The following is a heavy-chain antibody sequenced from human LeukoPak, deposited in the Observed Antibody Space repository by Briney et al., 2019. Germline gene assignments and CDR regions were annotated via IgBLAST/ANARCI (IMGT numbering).Heavy chain of an antibody. D-gene: IGHD5-24*01. CDR2: ISGSGGST. CDR1: GFTFSSYA. CDR3: AKDDRWLQFCC. Sequence: GGSLRLSCAASGFTFSSYAMSWVRQAPGKGLEWVSAISGSGGSTYYADSVKGRFTISRNNSKNTLYLQMNSLRAEDTAVYYCAKDDRWLQFCCWGQGTLVTVSA. V-gene: IGHV3-23*01. J-gene: IGHJ4*02.